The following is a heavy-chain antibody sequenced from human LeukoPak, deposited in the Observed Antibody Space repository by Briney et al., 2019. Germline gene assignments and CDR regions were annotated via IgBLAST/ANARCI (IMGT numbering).Heavy chain of an antibody. V-gene: IGHV3-23*01. CDR2: ISGSGGST. Sequence: GGSLRLSCAASGFTFSSYGMSWVRQAPGKGLEWVSTISGSGGSTYYADSVKGRFTISRDSSKNTLYLQMNSLRAEDTAVYYCAKGRDILTGPFDYWGLGTLVTVSS. J-gene: IGHJ4*02. D-gene: IGHD3-9*01. CDR3: AKGRDILTGPFDY. CDR1: GFTFSSYG.